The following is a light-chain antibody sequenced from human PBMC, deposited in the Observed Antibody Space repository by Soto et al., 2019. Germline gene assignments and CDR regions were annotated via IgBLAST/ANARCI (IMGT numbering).Light chain of an antibody. V-gene: IGKV2D-29*01. J-gene: IGKJ1*01. CDR1: QILLHSDGKTY. CDR3: MQSIQLPRS. Sequence: DIVMTPTPLSLSVTPGQPASISCKSSQILLHSDGKTYLYRYLQKPGQPPQLPIYEVSNRFSGVPDRVRGSWSGTDFTLRISPVEAEDGGFYSCMQSIQLPRSFGKETKVEI. CDR2: EVS.